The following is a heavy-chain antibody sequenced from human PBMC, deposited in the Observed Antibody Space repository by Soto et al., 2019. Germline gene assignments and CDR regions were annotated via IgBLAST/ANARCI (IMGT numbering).Heavy chain of an antibody. J-gene: IGHJ6*02. CDR1: GFTFSNAW. V-gene: IGHV3-15*07. CDR3: TTAWADFFAPISEDV. CDR2: IKSKTDGGTT. Sequence: GGSLRLSCAASGFTFSNAWMNWVRQAPGKGLEWVGRIKSKTDGGTTDYAAPVKGRFTISRDDSKNTLYLQMNSLKTEDTAVYYCTTAWADFFAPISEDVWGQGTTVTVSS. D-gene: IGHD3-3*01.